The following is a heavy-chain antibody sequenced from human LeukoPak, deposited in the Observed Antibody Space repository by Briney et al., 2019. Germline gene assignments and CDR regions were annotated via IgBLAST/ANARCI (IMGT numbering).Heavy chain of an antibody. Sequence: GGSLRLSCAASGFTFSSYAMSWVRQAPGKGLEWVSAISGSGGSTYYADSVKGRFTIFRDNSKNTLDLQMNSLRAEDTAVYYCAKSLMVRAYYDYWGQGTLVTVSS. CDR1: GFTFSSYA. V-gene: IGHV3-23*01. CDR2: ISGSGGST. J-gene: IGHJ4*02. D-gene: IGHD3-10*01. CDR3: AKSLMVRAYYDY.